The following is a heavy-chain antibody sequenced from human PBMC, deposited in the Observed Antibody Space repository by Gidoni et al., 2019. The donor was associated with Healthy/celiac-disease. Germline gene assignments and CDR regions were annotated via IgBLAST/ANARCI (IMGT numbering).Heavy chain of an antibody. V-gene: IGHV4-59*08. J-gene: IGHJ4*02. CDR2: IYYSGST. Sequence: QVQLQESGPGLVKPSETLSLTCTVSGGSISSYYWSWIRQPPGKGLEWIGYIYYSGSTNYNPSLKRRATISVDTSKNQFSLKLSSVTAADTAVYYCARRLPTGPYFDYWGQGTLVTVSS. CDR3: ARRLPTGPYFDY. D-gene: IGHD3-16*01. CDR1: GGSISSYY.